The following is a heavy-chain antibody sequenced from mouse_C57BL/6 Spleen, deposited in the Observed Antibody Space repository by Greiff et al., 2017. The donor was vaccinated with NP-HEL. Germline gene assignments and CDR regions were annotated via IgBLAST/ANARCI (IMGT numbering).Heavy chain of an antibody. CDR1: GYTFTDYE. CDR2: IDPETGGT. D-gene: IGHD1-1*01. V-gene: IGHV1-15*01. J-gene: IGHJ1*03. Sequence: QVQLQQSGAELVRPGASVTLSCKASGYTFTDYEMHWVKQTPVHGLEWIGAIDPETGGTAYNQKFKGKAILTADKSSSTAYMELRSLTSEDSAVYYCTRRGFYYGSSYPWYFDVRGTGTTVTAAS. CDR3: TRRGFYYGSSYPWYFDV.